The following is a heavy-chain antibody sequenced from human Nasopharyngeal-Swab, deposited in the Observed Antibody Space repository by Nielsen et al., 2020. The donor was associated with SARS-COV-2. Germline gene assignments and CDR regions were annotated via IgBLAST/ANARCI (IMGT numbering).Heavy chain of an antibody. CDR1: GFTFSSYS. CDR3: ARDPQWDIVVVVAPTTSPRYYYYCIDV. J-gene: IGHJ6*02. D-gene: IGHD2-15*01. Sequence: GESLKISCAASGFTFSSYSMNWVRQAPGKGLEWVSYISSSSSTIYYADSVKGRFTISRDNAKNSLYLQMNSLRDEDTAVYYCARDPQWDIVVVVAPTTSPRYYYYCIDVWGQGTTVTVSS. CDR2: ISSSSSTI. V-gene: IGHV3-48*02.